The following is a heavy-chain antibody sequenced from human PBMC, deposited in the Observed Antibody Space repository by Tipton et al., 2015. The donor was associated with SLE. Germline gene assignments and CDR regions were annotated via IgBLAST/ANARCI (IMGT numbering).Heavy chain of an antibody. CDR3: ARGDFWSGRGRYFDY. Sequence: PGLVKPSETLSLTCIVSGGSFSSYYWSWVRQPPGRGLELIGYITQRGGSTYNPTLRSRVTISLDTSRTQFSLRLTSMTAADTAVYYCARGDFWSGRGRYFDYWGQGTLVTVSS. J-gene: IGHJ4*02. D-gene: IGHD3-3*01. CDR1: GGSFSSYY. CDR2: ITQRGGS. V-gene: IGHV4-59*01.